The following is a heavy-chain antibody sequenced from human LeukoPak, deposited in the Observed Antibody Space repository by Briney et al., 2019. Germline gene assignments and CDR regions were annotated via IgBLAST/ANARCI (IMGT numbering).Heavy chain of an antibody. D-gene: IGHD6-6*01. CDR1: GFTFSSYD. CDR2: IGTAGDT. Sequence: GGSLRLSCAASGFTFSSYDTHWVRQATGKGLEWVSAIGTAGDTYYPGSVKGRFTISRENAKNSLYLQMNSLRAGDTAVYYCARADTASSSYFDYWGQGTLVTVSS. V-gene: IGHV3-13*01. CDR3: ARADTASSSYFDY. J-gene: IGHJ4*02.